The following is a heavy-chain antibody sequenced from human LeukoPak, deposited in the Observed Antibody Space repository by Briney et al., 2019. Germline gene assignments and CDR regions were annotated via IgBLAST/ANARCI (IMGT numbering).Heavy chain of an antibody. D-gene: IGHD3-9*01. J-gene: IGHJ4*02. Sequence: PGGSLRLSCAASGFTFSSYSMNWVRQAPGKGLEWVSYISSSSSTIYYADSVKGRFTISRDNAKNSLYLQMNSLRAEDTAVYYCARARYYDILTGSLQYYFDYWGQGTLVTVPS. CDR3: ARARYYDILTGSLQYYFDY. V-gene: IGHV3-48*01. CDR1: GFTFSSYS. CDR2: ISSSSSTI.